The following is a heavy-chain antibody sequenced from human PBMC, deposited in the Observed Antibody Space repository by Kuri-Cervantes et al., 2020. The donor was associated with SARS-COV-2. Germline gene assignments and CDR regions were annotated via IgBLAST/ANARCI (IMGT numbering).Heavy chain of an antibody. CDR1: GFTFSSYA. V-gene: IGHV3-30-3*01. D-gene: IGHD6-13*01. J-gene: IGHJ3*02. Sequence: GGSLRLSCAASGFTFSSYAMHWVRQAPGKGLEWVAVISYDGSNKYYADSVKGRFTISRDNSKNTLYLQMNSLRAEDTAVYYCARDRYSSSWYFVSAFDIWGQGTMVTVSS. CDR3: ARDRYSSSWYFVSAFDI. CDR2: ISYDGSNK.